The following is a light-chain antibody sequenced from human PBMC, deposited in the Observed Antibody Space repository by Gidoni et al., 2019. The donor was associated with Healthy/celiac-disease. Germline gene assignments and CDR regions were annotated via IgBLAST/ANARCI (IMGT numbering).Light chain of an antibody. V-gene: IGKV3-20*01. CDR1: QSVSRSS. J-gene: IGKJ1*01. Sequence: EIVLTQSPGTLSLSPGERATLSCRASQSVSRSSLAWYQQKPGQAPRLLIYGASSRATGIPDRFSGSGSGTDFTLTISRLEPEDFAVYYCQQYGSSPGTFXXXTKVEIK. CDR2: GAS. CDR3: QQYGSSPGT.